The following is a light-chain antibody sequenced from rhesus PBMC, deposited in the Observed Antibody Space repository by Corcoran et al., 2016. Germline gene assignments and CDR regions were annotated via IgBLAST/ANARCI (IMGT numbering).Light chain of an antibody. CDR1: QSASSY. CDR2: GAT. CDR3: QQYSSWYS. Sequence: EIVMTQSPATLSLSPGERATLSCRVSQSASSYVAWYQQKPEQAPRLLTYGATSRATGIPDRFSGSGSGTDFTLTISRLGPEYFTVYYCQQYSSWYSFGRGTKVEIK. J-gene: IGKJ2*01. V-gene: IGKV3S9*01.